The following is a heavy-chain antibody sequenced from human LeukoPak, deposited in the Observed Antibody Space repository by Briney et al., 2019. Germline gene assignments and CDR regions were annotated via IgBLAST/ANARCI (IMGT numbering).Heavy chain of an antibody. CDR1: GIMFSGYW. CDR2: IKQHGTER. Sequence: PGGSLRLSCTASGIMFSGYWMSWVRQAPGKGLEWVANIKQHGTERYYVDSVKGRFTISRDDAKKSVYLQMNSLRAEDTAVYFCASDGGPFDHWGQGIQVTVSS. D-gene: IGHD3-16*01. J-gene: IGHJ4*02. V-gene: IGHV3-7*01. CDR3: ASDGGPFDH.